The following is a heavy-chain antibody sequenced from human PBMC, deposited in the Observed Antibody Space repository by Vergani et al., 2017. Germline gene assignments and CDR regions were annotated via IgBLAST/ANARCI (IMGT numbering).Heavy chain of an antibody. D-gene: IGHD6-13*01. CDR2: IYTSGST. CDR1: GGSISSGSYY. V-gene: IGHV4-61*02. CDR3: AGDRGGSSWYDAEYFQH. Sequence: QVQLQESGPGLVKPSQTLSLTCTVSGGSISSGSYYWSWIRQPAGKGLEWIGRIYTSGSTNYNPSLKSRVTISVDTSKNQFSLKLSSVTAADTAVYYCAGDRGGSSWYDAEYFQHWGQGTLVTVSS. J-gene: IGHJ1*01.